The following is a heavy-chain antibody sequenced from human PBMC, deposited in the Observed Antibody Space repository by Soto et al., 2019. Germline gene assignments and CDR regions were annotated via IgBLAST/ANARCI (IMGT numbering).Heavy chain of an antibody. D-gene: IGHD3-16*01. Sequence: QVQLVQSGDEVKKPGASVKVSCKASGYIFVNYGIAWVRQAPGQGLEWMGWISPYTGNTHSATKIQGRLTMTTDTSTSTAYMYLGSLTSDDTAVYYCVMVDNYVTPTPQDVWGQGTTVTVS. CDR2: ISPYTGNT. CDR3: VMVDNYVTPTPQDV. V-gene: IGHV1-18*01. CDR1: GYIFVNYG. J-gene: IGHJ6*02.